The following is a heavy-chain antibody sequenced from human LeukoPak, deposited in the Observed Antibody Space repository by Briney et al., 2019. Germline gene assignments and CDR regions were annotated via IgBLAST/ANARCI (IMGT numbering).Heavy chain of an antibody. D-gene: IGHD3-10*01. CDR3: ARAGTMVRGVIFSGYYFDY. CDR2: IIPIFGTA. Sequence: VASVKVSCKASGGTFSSYAISWVRQAPGQGLEWMGGIIPIFGTANYAQKFQGRVTITADESTSTAYMELSSLRSEDTAVYYCARAGTMVRGVIFSGYYFDYWGQGTLVTVSP. J-gene: IGHJ4*02. V-gene: IGHV1-69*13. CDR1: GGTFSSYA.